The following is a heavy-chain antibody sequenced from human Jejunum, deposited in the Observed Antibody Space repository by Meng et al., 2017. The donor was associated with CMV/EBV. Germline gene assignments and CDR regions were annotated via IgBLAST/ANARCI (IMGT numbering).Heavy chain of an antibody. V-gene: IGHV3-23*01. CDR3: AKSQSLYSSGWYDY. J-gene: IGHJ4*02. CDR2: ISGRGGTT. CDR1: GFTFNSYA. D-gene: IGHD6-19*01. Sequence: GFTFNSYAMYWVRQAPGKGLEWVSGISGRGGTTKYAESVKGRFTISRDNSKNTLYLQMNSLRADDTAVYYCAKSQSLYSSGWYDYWGQGALVTVSS.